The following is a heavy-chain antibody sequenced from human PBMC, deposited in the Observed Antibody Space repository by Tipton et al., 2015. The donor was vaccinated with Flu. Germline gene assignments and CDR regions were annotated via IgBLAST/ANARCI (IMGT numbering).Heavy chain of an antibody. Sequence: SLRLSCAASGFTFSSYWMTWVRQAPGTGLECVSVIYSGGSTYYADSVRGRFTISRDNSKNTLYLQMNSLRAEDTAVYYCARAFSWGYFDYWGQGTLVTVSS. V-gene: IGHV3-53*01. CDR3: ARAFSWGYFDY. CDR2: IYSGGST. CDR1: GFTFSSYW. D-gene: IGHD7-27*01. J-gene: IGHJ4*02.